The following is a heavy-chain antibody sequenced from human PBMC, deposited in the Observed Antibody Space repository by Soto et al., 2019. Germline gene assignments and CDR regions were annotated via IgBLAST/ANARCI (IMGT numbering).Heavy chain of an antibody. CDR3: ARVSPFLDY. CDR2: IDFSGST. Sequence: SETLSLTCTVSGGPISSSSYYWGWIRQPPGKGLEWIGSIDFSGSTYYNPSLRSRVTISVDTSTSQFSLKLTSVTAADTAVYFCARVSPFLDYWGQGTLVTVSS. V-gene: IGHV4-39*01. J-gene: IGHJ4*02. CDR1: GGPISSSSYY.